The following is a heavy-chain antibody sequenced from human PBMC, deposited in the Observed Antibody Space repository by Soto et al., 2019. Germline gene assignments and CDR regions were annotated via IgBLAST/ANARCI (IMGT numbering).Heavy chain of an antibody. V-gene: IGHV3-21*01. J-gene: IGHJ6*02. CDR3: ARYGVAARPGYYYYYGMDV. CDR2: ISSSSSYI. CDR1: GFTFSSYS. Sequence: GGSLRLSCAASGFTFSSYSMNWVRQAPGKGLEWVSSISSSSSYIYYADSVKGRFTISRDNAKNSLYLQMNSLRAEDTAVYYCARYGVAARPGYYYYYGMDVWGQGTTVTSP. D-gene: IGHD6-6*01.